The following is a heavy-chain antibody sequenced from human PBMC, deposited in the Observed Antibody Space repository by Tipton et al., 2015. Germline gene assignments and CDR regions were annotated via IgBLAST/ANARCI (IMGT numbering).Heavy chain of an antibody. J-gene: IGHJ4*02. CDR3: ARSPGRLSSGWSYYFDY. D-gene: IGHD6-19*01. CDR1: GGPFSGYY. CDR2: TDYIGAT. Sequence: LRLSCAVYGGPFSGYYWRWIRQAPGKGLEWIGYTDYIGATNYNPSLKSRITISIARPKNQFSLKLKSVTAADSAVYYCARSPGRLSSGWSYYFDYWGQGSLVTVSS. V-gene: IGHV4-59*01.